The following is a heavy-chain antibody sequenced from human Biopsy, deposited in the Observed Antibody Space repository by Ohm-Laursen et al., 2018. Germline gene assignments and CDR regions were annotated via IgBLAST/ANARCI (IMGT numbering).Heavy chain of an antibody. Sequence: GSLRLSCSASGFSFSDYHMRWIRQAPGRGLEWVSYISGGGTIYYGDSMKGRVTISRDNAKNSLNQQMHSLRAEDTAVYYCARDTRWSPYSMDVWGQGTTVTVSS. J-gene: IGHJ6*02. CDR1: GFSFSDYH. CDR2: ISGGGTI. D-gene: IGHD4-23*01. V-gene: IGHV3-11*01. CDR3: ARDTRWSPYSMDV.